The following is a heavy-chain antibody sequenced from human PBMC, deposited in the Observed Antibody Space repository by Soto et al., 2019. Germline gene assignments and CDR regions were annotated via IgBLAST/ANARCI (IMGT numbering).Heavy chain of an antibody. D-gene: IGHD4-4*01. CDR2: IYWDDEK. CDR1: GFSLSTSGVG. V-gene: IGHV2-5*02. Sequence: SGPTLVNPTQTLTLTCTFSGFSLSTSGVGVGWIRQPPGKALEWLAVIYWDDEKPYSPSLKSRLTITNDNSKNQVVHTMTNVDPVDTATYYCAHETTVTTFDFWGQGTLVTVSS. CDR3: AHETTVTTFDF. J-gene: IGHJ4*02.